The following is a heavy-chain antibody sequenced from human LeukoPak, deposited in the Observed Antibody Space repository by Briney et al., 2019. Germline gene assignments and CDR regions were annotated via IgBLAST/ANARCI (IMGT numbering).Heavy chain of an antibody. CDR1: GGSFSGYY. CDR2: INHSGST. D-gene: IGHD3-22*01. CDR3: ARVSSGYYYYYYYYMDV. J-gene: IGHJ6*03. Sequence: SETLSLTCAVYGGSFSGYYWSWIRQPPGKGLEWIGEINHSGSTNYNPSLRSRVTLSVDTSKNQFSLKLSSVTAADTAVYYCARVSSGYYYYYYYYMDVWGKGTTVTVSS. V-gene: IGHV4-34*01.